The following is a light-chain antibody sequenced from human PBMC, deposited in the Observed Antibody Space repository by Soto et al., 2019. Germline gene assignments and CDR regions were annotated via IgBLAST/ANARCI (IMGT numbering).Light chain of an antibody. Sequence: QSVLTQPASVSGSPGQSITISCTGTSSDIGGYNYVSWYQQHPGKAPKLLIFEISNRPSGVSHRFSGSKSGNTASLTISGLQAEDEADYYCSSYTSSSTRMFGGGTKVTVL. CDR3: SSYTSSSTRM. V-gene: IGLV2-14*01. CDR2: EIS. J-gene: IGLJ3*02. CDR1: SSDIGGYNY.